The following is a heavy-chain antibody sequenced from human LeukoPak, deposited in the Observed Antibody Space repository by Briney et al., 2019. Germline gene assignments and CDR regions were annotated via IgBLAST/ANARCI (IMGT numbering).Heavy chain of an antibody. CDR3: ARQGGTTSRCSTS. J-gene: IGHJ4*02. V-gene: IGHV5-51*01. CDR1: EYSFTSYW. CDR2: IYPGDSDT. Sequence: GESMKISCKRSEYSFTSYWIGWVRPMPGEGLEWMGIIYPGDSDTRYSPSFQGQVSISADKSISTAYLQWSSLKASDTAMYYCARQGGTTSRCSTSWGQGTLVTVSS. D-gene: IGHD2-2*01.